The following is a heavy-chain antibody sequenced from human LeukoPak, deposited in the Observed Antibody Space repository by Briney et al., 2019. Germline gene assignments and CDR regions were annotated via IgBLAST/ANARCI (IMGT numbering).Heavy chain of an antibody. J-gene: IGHJ6*03. CDR2: INPNSGGT. D-gene: IGHD2-2*01. CDR1: GYTLTGYY. CDR3: ARNPEFIMYQLLSDYYYYMDV. Sequence: ASVKVSCKASGYTLTGYYMHWVRQAPGQGLEWMGWINPNSGGTNYAQKFQGRVTMTRDTSISTAYMELSRLRSDDTAVYYCARNPEFIMYQLLSDYYYYMDVWGKGTTVTVSS. V-gene: IGHV1-2*02.